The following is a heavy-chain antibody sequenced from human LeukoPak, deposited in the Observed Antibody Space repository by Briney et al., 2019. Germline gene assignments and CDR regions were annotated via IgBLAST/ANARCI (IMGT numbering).Heavy chain of an antibody. J-gene: IGHJ4*02. Sequence: SVKVSCKASEGTFGSYAISWVRQAPGQGLDWMGGIIPIFGTANYAQKFQGRVTITADESTSTAYMELSSLRSEETAVYYCARGLLLDSYGHISFDYWGQGTLVTVSS. V-gene: IGHV1-69*13. CDR3: ARGLLLDSYGHISFDY. CDR1: EGTFGSYA. CDR2: IIPIFGTA. D-gene: IGHD5-18*01.